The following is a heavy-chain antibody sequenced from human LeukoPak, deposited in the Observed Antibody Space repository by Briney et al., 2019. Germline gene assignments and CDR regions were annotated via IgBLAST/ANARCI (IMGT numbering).Heavy chain of an antibody. CDR3: ASPSLYSSSGPFDDY. CDR1: GDSFTSYY. Sequence: ASVKVSCKASGDSFTSYYMHWVRQAPGQGLEWMGWINPNSGGTNYAQKFQGRVTMTRDTSISTAYMELSRLRSDDTAVYYCASPSLYSSSGPFDDYWGQGTLVTVSS. D-gene: IGHD6-6*01. V-gene: IGHV1-2*02. CDR2: INPNSGGT. J-gene: IGHJ4*02.